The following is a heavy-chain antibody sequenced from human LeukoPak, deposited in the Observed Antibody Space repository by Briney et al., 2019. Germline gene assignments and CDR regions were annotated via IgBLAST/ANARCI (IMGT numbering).Heavy chain of an antibody. J-gene: IGHJ4*02. CDR2: ISYDGSNK. CDR3: ARVDDRWLVRAFDY. Sequence: PGGSLRLSCAASGFIVSDNFMSWVRQAPGKGLEWVAVISYDGSNKYYADSVKGRFTISRDNSKNTLYLQMNSLRAEDTAVYYCARVDDRWLVRAFDYWGQGTLVTVSS. CDR1: GFIVSDNF. V-gene: IGHV3-30-3*01. D-gene: IGHD6-19*01.